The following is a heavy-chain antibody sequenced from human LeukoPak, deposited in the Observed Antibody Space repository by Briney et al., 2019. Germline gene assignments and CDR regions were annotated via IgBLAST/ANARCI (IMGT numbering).Heavy chain of an antibody. V-gene: IGHV1-46*01. Sequence: ASVTVSCKASGYIFTINYIHWVRQAPGQGLEWMGMIYPRDGSTSYAQRFQDRVTVTRDTSTSTVHMELSGLRSEDTAVYYCARDQEGFDYWGQGTQVTVSS. CDR3: ARDQEGFDY. J-gene: IGHJ4*02. CDR2: IYPRDGST. CDR1: GYIFTINY.